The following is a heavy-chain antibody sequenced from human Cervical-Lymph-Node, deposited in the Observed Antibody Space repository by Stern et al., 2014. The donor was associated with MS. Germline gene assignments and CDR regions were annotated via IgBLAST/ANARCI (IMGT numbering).Heavy chain of an antibody. CDR1: GFRFPDSY. J-gene: IGHJ5*02. D-gene: IGHD5-24*01. CDR3: GRGIKTFDP. CDR2: INPKNGDS. Sequence: VQLVESGAEVKKPGASVKVSCETSGFRFPDSYIHWVRQAPGQGLDWMGCINPKNGDSHSAQKFQGRFTMTRDTSISTGYMELNSLKSDDTAMYYCGRGIKTFDPWGQGTLVTVSS. V-gene: IGHV1-2*02.